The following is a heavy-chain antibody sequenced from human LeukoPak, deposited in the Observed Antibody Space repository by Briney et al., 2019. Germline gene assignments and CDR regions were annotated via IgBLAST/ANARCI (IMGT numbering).Heavy chain of an antibody. CDR3: AGSYGGNAVGPFDI. V-gene: IGHV4-34*01. CDR2: VSQSGGA. Sequence: SETLSLTCAVSGGSFSGYHCSWIRQTPGKELEWIGEVSQSGGASYNPSLKSRVTISVETSKNHFSLKLTSATAADTAMYYCAGSYGGNAVGPFDIWGQGTMVTVSS. J-gene: IGHJ3*02. CDR1: GGSFSGYH. D-gene: IGHD4-23*01.